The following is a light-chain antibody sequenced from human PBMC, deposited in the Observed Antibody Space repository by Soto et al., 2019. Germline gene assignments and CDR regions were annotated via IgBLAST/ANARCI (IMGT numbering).Light chain of an antibody. J-gene: IGKJ4*01. CDR2: GAS. CDR3: QHYGSAPPLT. CDR1: QTVNNNY. V-gene: IGKV3-20*01. Sequence: EIVLTQSPGTLSLSPGERDTLSCRASQTVNNNYLAWYQQKPGQAHRLLLYGASNRATGIPDRFSGSGSGTDFTLTISRLEPEACAVYYCQHYGSAPPLTFGGGTKVEIK.